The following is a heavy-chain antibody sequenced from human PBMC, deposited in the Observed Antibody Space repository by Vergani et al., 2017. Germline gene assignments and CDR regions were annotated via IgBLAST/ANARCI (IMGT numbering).Heavy chain of an antibody. CDR1: GYTFTSYG. J-gene: IGHJ3*02. V-gene: IGHV1-18*01. CDR2: ISAYNGNT. Sequence: QVQLVQSGAEVKMPGASVTVSCKASGYTFTSYGISWVRQAPGQGLEWMGWISAYNGNTSYAPKLQGRVTMTTDTSTSTAYMALSSVTAADTAVYYGARAHVRITMLGVATSDAVEIWGQGTMVTV. CDR3: ARAHVRITMLGVATSDAVEI. D-gene: IGHD3-3*01.